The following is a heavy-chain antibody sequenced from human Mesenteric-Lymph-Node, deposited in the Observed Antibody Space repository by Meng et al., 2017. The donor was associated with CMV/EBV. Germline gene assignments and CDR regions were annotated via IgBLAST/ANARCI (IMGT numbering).Heavy chain of an antibody. J-gene: IGHJ6*02. CDR1: GGSISSSSYY. D-gene: IGHD3-3*01. V-gene: IGHV4-39*02. CDR3: ARVDYDFWSGYNYGMDV. Sequence: SETLSLTCTVSGGSISSSSYYWGWFRQPPGKGLEWIASIYYSGSTYYNPSLKSRVTILVDPSKNHFSLKLTSVTAADTAVYYCARVDYDFWSGYNYGMDVWGQGTTVTVSS. CDR2: IYYSGST.